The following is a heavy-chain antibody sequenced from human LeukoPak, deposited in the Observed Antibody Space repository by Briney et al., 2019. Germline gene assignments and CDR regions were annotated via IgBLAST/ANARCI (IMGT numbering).Heavy chain of an antibody. CDR2: ISSSSTYI. J-gene: IGHJ4*02. CDR1: GFTFSSYN. D-gene: IGHD6-25*01. CDR3: AREIIAAGAFDN. V-gene: IGHV3-21*01. Sequence: PGGSLRLSCAASGFTFSSYNMDRVRQTPGKGLEWVSSISSSSTYIYYADSVKGRFTISRDNAKNSLFLQMNSLRAEDTAVYYCAREIIAAGAFDNWGQGSLVTVSS.